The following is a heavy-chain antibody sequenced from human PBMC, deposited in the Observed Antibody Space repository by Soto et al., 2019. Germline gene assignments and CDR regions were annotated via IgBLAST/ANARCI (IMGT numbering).Heavy chain of an antibody. CDR2: INPDNGNT. V-gene: IGHV1-3*01. CDR3: ARGIATGQLDP. J-gene: IGHJ5*02. CDR1: GYTFTSYT. D-gene: IGHD2-15*01. Sequence: ASVTVSCTASGYTFTSYTMNWVRQAPGQRLEWMGWINPDNGNTKSSQKFQDRVIITRDTSASTAYMDLSSLRSEDTAVYYCARGIATGQLDPWGQGTLVTVSS.